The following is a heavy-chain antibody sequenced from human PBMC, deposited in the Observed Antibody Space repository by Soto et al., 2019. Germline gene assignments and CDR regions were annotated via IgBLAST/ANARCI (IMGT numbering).Heavy chain of an antibody. D-gene: IGHD3-10*01. J-gene: IGHJ3*02. Sequence: QVQLQESGPGLVKLSETLSLTCTVSGGSISSYYWSWIRQPPGKGLEWIGYIYYSGSTNYNPSLKSRVTISVDTSKNQFSLKLSSVTAADTAVYYCARVWGGAFDIWGQGTMVTVSS. V-gene: IGHV4-59*01. CDR3: ARVWGGAFDI. CDR2: IYYSGST. CDR1: GGSISSYY.